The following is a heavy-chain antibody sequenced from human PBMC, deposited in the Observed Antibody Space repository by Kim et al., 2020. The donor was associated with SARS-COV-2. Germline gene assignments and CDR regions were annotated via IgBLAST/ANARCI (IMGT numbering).Heavy chain of an antibody. Sequence: KGRFTISRDNSKNTLYLQMNSLRAEDTAVYYCAKSGGRGQGSSSLYYFDYWGQGTLVTVSS. J-gene: IGHJ4*02. D-gene: IGHD6-6*01. CDR3: AKSGGRGQGSSSLYYFDY. V-gene: IGHV3-23*01.